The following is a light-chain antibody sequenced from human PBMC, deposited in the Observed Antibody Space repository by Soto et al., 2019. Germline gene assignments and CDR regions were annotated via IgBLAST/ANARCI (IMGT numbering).Light chain of an antibody. CDR3: HQASSFPLT. Sequence: DIQMTQSPSFVSASVGDRVTITCRASQGISSWLSRYQQKPGTAPTLLVYKASTLQDGVPSRFSGSGSGTDFTLTINSLQPEDFGTYYCHQASSFPLTFGGGTKVEIK. J-gene: IGKJ4*01. CDR2: KAS. V-gene: IGKV1-12*01. CDR1: QGISSW.